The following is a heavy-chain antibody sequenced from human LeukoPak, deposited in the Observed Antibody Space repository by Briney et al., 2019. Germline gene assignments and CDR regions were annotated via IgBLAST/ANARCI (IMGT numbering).Heavy chain of an antibody. D-gene: IGHD6-6*01. Sequence: GGSLRLSCAASGFTVSSNYMSWVRQAPGKGLEWVSVIYSGGSTYYADSVKGRFTISRDNSKNTPYLQMNSLRAEDTAVYYCARGQYSSSSVYYYYYHMDVWGKGTTVTVSS. CDR1: GFTVSSNY. J-gene: IGHJ6*03. CDR2: IYSGGST. V-gene: IGHV3-53*01. CDR3: ARGQYSSSSVYYYYYHMDV.